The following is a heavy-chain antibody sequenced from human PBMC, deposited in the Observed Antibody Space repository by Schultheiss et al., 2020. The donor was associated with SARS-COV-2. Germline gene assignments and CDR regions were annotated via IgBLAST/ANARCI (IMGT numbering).Heavy chain of an antibody. J-gene: IGHJ4*02. D-gene: IGHD3-10*01. Sequence: GGSLRLSCAASGFTFSNYAMCWVRQAPGKGPEWVSGISESGASTYYADSVKGRFTISRDNSKNTLYLQMNSLRAEDTAVYYCARDLYYYGSGSYYLKPWGFDYWGQGTLVTVSS. CDR2: ISESGAST. CDR1: GFTFSNYA. CDR3: ARDLYYYGSGSYYLKPWGFDY. V-gene: IGHV3-23*01.